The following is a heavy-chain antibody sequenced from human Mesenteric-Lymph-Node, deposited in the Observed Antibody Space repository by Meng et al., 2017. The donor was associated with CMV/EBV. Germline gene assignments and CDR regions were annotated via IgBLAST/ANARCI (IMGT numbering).Heavy chain of an antibody. V-gene: IGHV3-30*02. CDR1: GFTFSSYG. CDR3: ARGLQLFDY. Sequence: GESLKISCAASGFTFSSYGMHWVRQAPGKGLEWVAFIRYDGSNKYYADSVKGRFTISRDNSKNTLYLQMNSLRAEDTAVYYCARGLQLFDYWGQGTLVTVSS. D-gene: IGHD2-2*01. J-gene: IGHJ4*02. CDR2: IRYDGSNK.